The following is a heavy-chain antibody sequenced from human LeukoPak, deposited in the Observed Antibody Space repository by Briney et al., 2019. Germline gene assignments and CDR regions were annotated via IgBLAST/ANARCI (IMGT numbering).Heavy chain of an antibody. V-gene: IGHV4-59*12. CDR2: IIDTGST. D-gene: IGHD6-13*01. Sequence: SETLSLTCSVSGDSIRTYYWSWIRQPPGKGLEWIGYIIDTGSTNYKPSLKTRLTMSVDVSKNQISLKLSSVTAADTAVYYCARVRGSSWSYNWFDPWGQGTLVTVSS. J-gene: IGHJ5*02. CDR1: GDSIRTYY. CDR3: ARVRGSSWSYNWFDP.